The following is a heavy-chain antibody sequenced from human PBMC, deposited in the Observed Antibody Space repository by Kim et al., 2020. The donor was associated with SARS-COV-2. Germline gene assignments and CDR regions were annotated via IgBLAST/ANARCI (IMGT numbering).Heavy chain of an antibody. V-gene: IGHV4-59*01. CDR1: GGSISSYY. CDR2: IYYSGNT. J-gene: IGHJ5*02. D-gene: IGHD3-10*01. Sequence: SETLSLTCTVSGGSISSYYWSWIRQPPGKGLEWIGYIYYSGNTNYNPSLRSRVTISVDTSKNQFSLKLRSVTAADTAVYYCAQLLSRDYYGSGSQNWFDPWGQGTLVTVSS. CDR3: AQLLSRDYYGSGSQNWFDP.